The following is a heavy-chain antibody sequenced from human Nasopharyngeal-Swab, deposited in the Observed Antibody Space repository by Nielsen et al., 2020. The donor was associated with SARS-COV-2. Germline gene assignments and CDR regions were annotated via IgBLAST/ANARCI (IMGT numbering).Heavy chain of an antibody. Sequence: ASVKVSCKASGYSFSRYPINWLRQAPGQGLEWMGWINTNTGNPTYAQGLTGQFVFSFDTSVSTAYLQISSLKAEDSAVYYCAKNTLVYPDFWSGSVGGMDVWGQGTTVTVS. CDR2: INTNTGNP. D-gene: IGHD3-3*01. J-gene: IGHJ6*02. V-gene: IGHV7-4-1*02. CDR3: AKNTLVYPDFWSGSVGGMDV. CDR1: GYSFSRYP.